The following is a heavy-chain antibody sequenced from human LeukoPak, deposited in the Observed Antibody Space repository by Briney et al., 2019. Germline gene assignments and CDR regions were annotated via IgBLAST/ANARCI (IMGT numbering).Heavy chain of an antibody. Sequence: PGGSLRLSCAASGFTFSNARMSWVRQPPGKGLEWIGEINHSGSTNYNPSLKSRVTISVDTSKNQFSLKLSSVTAADTAVYYCARLTTVTTFFDYWGQGTLVTVSS. CDR1: GFTFSNAR. CDR3: ARLTTVTTFFDY. CDR2: INHSGST. D-gene: IGHD4-17*01. J-gene: IGHJ4*02. V-gene: IGHV4-34*08.